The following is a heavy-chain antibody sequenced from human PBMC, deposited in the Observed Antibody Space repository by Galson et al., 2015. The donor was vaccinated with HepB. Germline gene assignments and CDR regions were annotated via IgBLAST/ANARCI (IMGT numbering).Heavy chain of an antibody. Sequence: SVKVSCKASGYTFSGYYMHWVRQAPGQGLEWMGWINPNSGGTNYAQKFHGRVTMTRDTSISTAYMELSRLRSDDTALYYCARVIVGATFYYHGMDVWGQGTTVTVSS. V-gene: IGHV1-2*02. J-gene: IGHJ6*02. CDR3: ARVIVGATFYYHGMDV. CDR2: INPNSGGT. D-gene: IGHD1-26*01. CDR1: GYTFSGYY.